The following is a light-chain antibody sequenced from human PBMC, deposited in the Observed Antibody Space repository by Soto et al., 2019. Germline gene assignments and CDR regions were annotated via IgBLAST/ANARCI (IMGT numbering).Light chain of an antibody. V-gene: IGLV1-44*01. CDR2: SDN. Sequence: QSVLTQPPSASGTPGLRVTISCSGSRSSIGTNTVTWYQQLPGTAPKLLIYSDNQRPSGVPDRFFGSKSGTSASLAISALQSDDEAAYYCAAWDVRFVVFGGGTQLTVL. CDR1: RSSIGTNT. J-gene: IGLJ7*01. CDR3: AAWDVRFVV.